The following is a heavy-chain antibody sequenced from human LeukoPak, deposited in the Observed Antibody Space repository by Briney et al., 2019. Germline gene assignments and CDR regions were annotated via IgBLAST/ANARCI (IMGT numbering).Heavy chain of an antibody. CDR1: GFTFSSYA. D-gene: IGHD1-1*01. V-gene: IGHV3-23*01. CDR3: AKGGGRPTDFLDY. Sequence: GGSLRLSCAASGFTFSSYAMSWVRQAPGKGLEWVSAISGSGGSTYYADSVKGRFTISRDNSKNTLYLQINSLRAEDTAVYYCAKGGGRPTDFLDYWGQGTLVTVSS. J-gene: IGHJ4*02. CDR2: ISGSGGST.